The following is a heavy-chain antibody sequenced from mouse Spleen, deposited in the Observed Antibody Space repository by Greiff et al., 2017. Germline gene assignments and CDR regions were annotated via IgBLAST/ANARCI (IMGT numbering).Heavy chain of an antibody. CDR3: ARSVVAPDYFDY. CDR1: GFTFTDYY. CDR2: IRNKANGYTT. J-gene: IGHJ2*01. D-gene: IGHD1-1*01. V-gene: IGHV7-3*01. Sequence: EVQRVESGGGLVQPGGSLSLSCAASGFTFTDYYMSWVRQPPGKALEWLGFIRNKANGYTTEYSASVKGRFTISRDNSQSILYLQMNALRAEDSATYYCARSVVAPDYFDYWGQGTTLTVSS.